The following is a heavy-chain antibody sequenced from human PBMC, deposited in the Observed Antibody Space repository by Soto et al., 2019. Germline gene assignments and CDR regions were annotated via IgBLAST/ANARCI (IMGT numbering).Heavy chain of an antibody. CDR3: ARAYYDFWTSYHYGMDV. CDR1: GVSISSDGYS. Sequence: QLQLQESGSGLVKPSQTLSLTCAVSGVSISSDGYSWSWIRQPPGKGLEWIGFIYQSGSTYYNPSLKSRGTMSADRSKNQFSLKLTSVTAADTAVYYCARAYYDFWTSYHYGMDVWGQGTTVTVSS. J-gene: IGHJ6*02. D-gene: IGHD3-3*01. V-gene: IGHV4-30-2*01. CDR2: IYQSGST.